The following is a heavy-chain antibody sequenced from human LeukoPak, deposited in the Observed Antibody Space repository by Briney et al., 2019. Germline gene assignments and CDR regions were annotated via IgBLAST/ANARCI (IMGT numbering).Heavy chain of an antibody. D-gene: IGHD6-13*01. CDR1: GGSISNSRYY. J-gene: IGHJ2*01. V-gene: IGHV4-39*07. CDR3: ARVYYSNSYDYWYFDL. Sequence: SETLSLTCTVSGGSISNSRYYWGWIRQPPGKGLEWIASIFYGGSTHYNPSLKSRVTISVDTSKNQFSLKLSSVTAADTAVYYCARVYYSNSYDYWYFDLWGRGTLVTVSS. CDR2: IFYGGST.